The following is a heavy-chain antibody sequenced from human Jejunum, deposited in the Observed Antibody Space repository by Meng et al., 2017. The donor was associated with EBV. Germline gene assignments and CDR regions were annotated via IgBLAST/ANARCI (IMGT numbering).Heavy chain of an antibody. V-gene: IGHV3-33*01. D-gene: IGHD3-22*01. CDR2: IWYDESNR. CDR1: GYTFSTYG. CDR3: AREAVGNGYYPDN. J-gene: IGHJ4*02. Sequence: QVQMVESGGGVVQPGRSLRTSCAASGYTFSTYGMHWVRQAPGKGLEWVALIWYDESNRYYADSVKGRFTISRDNSKNTLYLQMNSLRAEDTAVYYCAREAVGNGYYPDNWGQGTLVTVSS.